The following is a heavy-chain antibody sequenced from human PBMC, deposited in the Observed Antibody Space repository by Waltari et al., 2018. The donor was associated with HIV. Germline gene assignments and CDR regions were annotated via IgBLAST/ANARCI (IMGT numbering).Heavy chain of an antibody. CDR3: TTGVFRGVRRFDY. Sequence: EVQLVQSGGGLVKLWCALRLSCSGLGFIFNNAWFSWVREAPGKGLEGVGRIKTNSDGGTTDYAVPVKGRFTISRDDSKNTLYLQMNSRKTDDTAVYYCTTGVFRGVRRFDYWGQGTLVTVSS. CDR1: GFIFNNAW. V-gene: IGHV3-15*01. D-gene: IGHD3-10*01. J-gene: IGHJ4*02. CDR2: IKTNSDGGTT.